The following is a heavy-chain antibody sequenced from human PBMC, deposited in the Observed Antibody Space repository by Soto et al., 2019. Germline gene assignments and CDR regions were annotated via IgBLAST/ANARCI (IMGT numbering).Heavy chain of an antibody. CDR2: ISGSGGST. CDR1: GFTFSSYA. J-gene: IGHJ5*02. D-gene: IGHD5-18*01. CDR3: AGKRGIQLWEA. Sequence: GGSLRLSCAASGFTFSSYAMSWVRQAPGKGLEWVSAISGSGGSTYYADSVKGRFTISRDNSKNTLYLQMNSLRAEDTAVYYCAGKRGIQLWEAWGQGTLVTVSS. V-gene: IGHV3-23*01.